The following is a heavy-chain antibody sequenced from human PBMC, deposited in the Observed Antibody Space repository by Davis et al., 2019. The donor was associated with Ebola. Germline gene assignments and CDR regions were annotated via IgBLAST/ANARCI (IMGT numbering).Heavy chain of an antibody. CDR2: IRSKAYGGTT. Sequence: GGSLRLSCAASGFTFSSYAMSWVRQAPGKGLERVGFIRSKAYGGTTEYAASVKGRFTISRDDSKSIAYLQMNSLKTEDTAVYYCTMGYSSGWYPLGYWGQGTLVTVSS. CDR1: GFTFSSYA. CDR3: TMGYSSGWYPLGY. D-gene: IGHD6-19*01. V-gene: IGHV3-49*04. J-gene: IGHJ4*02.